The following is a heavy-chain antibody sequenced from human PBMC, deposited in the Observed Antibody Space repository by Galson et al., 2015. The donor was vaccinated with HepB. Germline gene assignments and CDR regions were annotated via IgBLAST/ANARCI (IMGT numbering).Heavy chain of an antibody. CDR3: TRDTYSSSWLIFDY. D-gene: IGHD6-13*01. CDR2: IRSKAYGGTT. CDR1: GFTFGDYA. J-gene: IGHJ4*02. V-gene: IGHV3-49*03. Sequence: SLRLSCAASGFTFGDYAMSWFRQAPGKGLEWVGFIRSKAYGGTTEYAASVKGRFTISRDDSKSIAYLQMNSLKTEDTAVYYCTRDTYSSSWLIFDYWGQGTLVTVSS.